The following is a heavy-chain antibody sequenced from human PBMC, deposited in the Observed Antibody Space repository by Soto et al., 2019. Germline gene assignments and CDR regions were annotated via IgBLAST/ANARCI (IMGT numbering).Heavy chain of an antibody. CDR1: GYTFTGYY. V-gene: IGHV1-2*02. J-gene: IGHJ5*02. CDR2: INPNSGGT. Sequence: GASVKVSCKASGYTFTGYYMHWVRQAPGQGLEWMGWINPNSGGTNYAQKFQGRVTMTRDTSISTAYMELSRLRSDDTAVYYCARDIVNDDITIFGEPRSWFDPWGQGTLVTVSS. D-gene: IGHD3-3*01. CDR3: ARDIVNDDITIFGEPRSWFDP.